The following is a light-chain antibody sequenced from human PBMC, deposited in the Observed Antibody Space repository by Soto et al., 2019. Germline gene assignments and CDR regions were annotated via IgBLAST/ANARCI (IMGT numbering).Light chain of an antibody. CDR3: QAWDSSTHYV. CDR2: EDN. V-gene: IGLV3-1*01. J-gene: IGLJ1*01. Sequence: SYELTQPPSVSVSPGQTASIPCSGDKLGDKYASWYQQRPGQSPVVVIYEDNKRPSGIPERFSGSNSGNTATLTISGTQATDEADYYCQAWDSSTHYVFGTGTKGTV. CDR1: KLGDKY.